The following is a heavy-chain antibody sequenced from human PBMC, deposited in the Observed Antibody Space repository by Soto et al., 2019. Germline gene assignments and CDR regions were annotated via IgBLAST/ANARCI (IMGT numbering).Heavy chain of an antibody. J-gene: IGHJ6*02. CDR2: IFYSGST. D-gene: IGHD1-26*01. CDR1: GGSVSSGIYH. Sequence: QVQLRESGPGLVKPSETLSLTCTVYGGSVSSGIYHWSWIRQSPGKGLEWVGHIFYSGSTNYGPSLKSRVTISVDTSKNRFSLKLTSVTAADTAVYYCARHQRSGTYSRHNYYYGTDVWGQGTTVTVSS. CDR3: ARHQRSGTYSRHNYYYGTDV. V-gene: IGHV4-61*01.